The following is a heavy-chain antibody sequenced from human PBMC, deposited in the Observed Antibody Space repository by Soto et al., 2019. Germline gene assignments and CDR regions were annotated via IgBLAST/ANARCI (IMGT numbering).Heavy chain of an antibody. CDR3: ARQFSTYYYDSSGLAY. CDR2: IDPSDSYT. D-gene: IGHD3-22*01. CDR1: GYSFTSYW. J-gene: IGHJ4*02. V-gene: IGHV5-10-1*01. Sequence: GESLKISCKGSGYSFTSYWISWVRQMPGKGLEWMGRIDPSDSYTNYSPSFQGHVTISADKSISTAYLQWSSLKASDTAMYYCARQFSTYYYDSSGLAYWGQGTLVTVSS.